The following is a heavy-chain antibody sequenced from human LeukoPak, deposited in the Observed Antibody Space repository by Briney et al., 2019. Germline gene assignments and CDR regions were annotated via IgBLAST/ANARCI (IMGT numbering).Heavy chain of an antibody. Sequence: ASVKVSCKASGYTFTDYYMHWVRQAPGQGLEWMGWINPNSGVTNYAQKFQGRVTMTRDTSISTAYMEVSWLRSDDSAVYYCARDGGLDVWGQGTTVTVSS. CDR2: INPNSGVT. V-gene: IGHV1-2*02. CDR1: GYTFTDYY. CDR3: ARDGGLDV. J-gene: IGHJ6*02. D-gene: IGHD3-3*01.